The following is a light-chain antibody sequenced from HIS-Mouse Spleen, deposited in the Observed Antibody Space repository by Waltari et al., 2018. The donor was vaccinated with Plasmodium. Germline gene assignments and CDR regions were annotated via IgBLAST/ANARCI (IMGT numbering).Light chain of an antibody. CDR1: SSNIGNNY. J-gene: IGLJ2*01. Sequence: QSVLTQPPSVSAAPGQKVTISCSGSSSNIGNNYVSWYQQLPGTAPKRLIYDNNKRPSVIPDRFSGSKSGTSATLGITGLQTGDEADYYCGTWDSSLSAGVVFGGGTKLTVL. V-gene: IGLV1-51*01. CDR3: GTWDSSLSAGVV. CDR2: DNN.